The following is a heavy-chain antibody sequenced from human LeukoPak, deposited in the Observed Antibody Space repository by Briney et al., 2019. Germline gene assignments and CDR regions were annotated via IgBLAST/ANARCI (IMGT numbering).Heavy chain of an antibody. CDR2: TTSSSNTI. J-gene: IGHJ4*02. V-gene: IGHV3-48*01. Sequence: GGSLRLSCAASGFTFSAYSLTWVRQAPGKGLEWVSFTTSSSNTIFYADSVKGRFTISRDNAKNSLYLQMNSLRGEDTAVYYCVRVRSGYYFDYWGQGTLVTVSS. CDR3: VRVRSGYYFDY. CDR1: GFTFSAYS. D-gene: IGHD3-3*01.